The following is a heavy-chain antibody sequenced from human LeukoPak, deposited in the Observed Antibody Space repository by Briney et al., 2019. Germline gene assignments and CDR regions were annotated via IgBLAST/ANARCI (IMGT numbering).Heavy chain of an antibody. CDR2: IRGNGDNT. CDR3: AKDVGKWESLHFFDY. D-gene: IGHD1-26*01. V-gene: IGHV3-23*01. CDR1: GFTFSNYA. J-gene: IGHJ4*02. Sequence: GGSLRLSCAASGFTFSNYAMTWVRQTPGKGLEWVSTIRGNGDNTNYADSVKGRFTISRDDSRNTLYLQMNSLRGDDTAVYYCAKDVGKWESLHFFDYWGQGTLVTVSS.